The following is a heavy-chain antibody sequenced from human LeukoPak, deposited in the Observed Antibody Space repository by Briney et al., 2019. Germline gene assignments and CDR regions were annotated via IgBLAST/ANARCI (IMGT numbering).Heavy chain of an antibody. V-gene: IGHV5-51*01. CDR1: GYTFTSYW. CDR2: IYPDDSDI. D-gene: IGHD3-9*01. CDR3: ARRSHGADILTGYPWFDP. J-gene: IGHJ5*02. Sequence: GESLKISCKGFGYTFTSYWIGWVRQMPGKGLEWMGIIYPDDSDITYSPSFQGQGTISADKSISTAYLQWNSLKASDTAMYYCARRSHGADILTGYPWFDPWGQGTLVTVSS.